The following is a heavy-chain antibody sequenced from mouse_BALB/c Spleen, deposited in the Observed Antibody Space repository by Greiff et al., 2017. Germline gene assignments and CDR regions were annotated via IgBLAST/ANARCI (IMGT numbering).Heavy chain of an antibody. CDR2: INSNGGST. CDR1: GFTFSSYG. Sequence: EVQLVESGGGLVQPGGSLKLSCAASGFTFSSYGMSWVRQTPDKRLELVATINSNGGSTYYPDSVKGRFTISRDNAKNTLYLQMSSLKSEDTAMYYCARDRGNSWFAYWGQGTLVTVSA. CDR3: ARDRGNSWFAY. V-gene: IGHV5-6-3*01. J-gene: IGHJ3*01. D-gene: IGHD3-3*01.